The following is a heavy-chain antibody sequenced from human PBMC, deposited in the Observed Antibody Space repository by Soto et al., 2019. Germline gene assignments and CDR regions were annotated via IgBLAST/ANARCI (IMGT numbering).Heavy chain of an antibody. J-gene: IGHJ4*02. V-gene: IGHV4-30-4*01. Sequence: PSETLSLTCTVSGGSISSGDYYWSWIRQPPGKGLEWIGYIYYSGSTYYNPSLKSRVTISVDTSKNQFSLKLSSVTVADTAVYYCAREDYYYGSGSYYMWGQGTLVTVSS. CDR3: AREDYYYGSGSYYM. CDR2: IYYSGST. CDR1: GGSISSGDYY. D-gene: IGHD3-10*01.